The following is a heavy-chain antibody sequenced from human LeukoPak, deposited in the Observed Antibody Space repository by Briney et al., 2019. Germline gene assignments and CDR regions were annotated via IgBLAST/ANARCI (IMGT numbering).Heavy chain of an antibody. CDR1: GGSFSGYY. D-gene: IGHD6-13*01. Sequence: PSETLSLTCAVYGGSFSGYYWSWIRQPPGKGLEWIGEINHSGSTNYNPSLKSRVAISVETSKNEFSLKLRSVTAADTAVYYCARVTGYRIEDYFDYWGQGTLVTVSS. J-gene: IGHJ4*02. V-gene: IGHV4-34*01. CDR2: INHSGST. CDR3: ARVTGYRIEDYFDY.